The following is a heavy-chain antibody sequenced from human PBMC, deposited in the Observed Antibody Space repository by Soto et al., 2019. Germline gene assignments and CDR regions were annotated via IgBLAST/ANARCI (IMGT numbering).Heavy chain of an antibody. J-gene: IGHJ5*02. CDR1: GYTFTGYY. D-gene: IGHD3-10*01. V-gene: IGHV1-2*04. CDR2: INPNSGGT. CDR3: ARGVSMVREHEGWWFDP. Sequence: QVQLVQSGAEVKKPGASVKVSCKASGYTFTGYYMHWVRQAPGQGLEWMGWINPNSGGTNYAQKFQGWVTMTRDTSISTAYMELSRLRSDDTAVYYCARGVSMVREHEGWWFDPWGQGTLVTVSS.